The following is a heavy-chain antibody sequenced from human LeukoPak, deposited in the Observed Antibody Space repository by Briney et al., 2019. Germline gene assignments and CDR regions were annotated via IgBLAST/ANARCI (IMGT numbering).Heavy chain of an antibody. D-gene: IGHD2-15*01. V-gene: IGHV1-18*01. CDR1: GYTFTSYG. J-gene: IGHJ6*02. Sequence: GASVKVSCKASGYTFTSYGISWVRQAPGQGLEWMGWISAYNGNTNYAQKLQGRVTMTTDTSTSTAYMELRSLRSDDTAVYYCVYCSGGSCEAYGTDVWGQGTTVTVSS. CDR3: VYCSGGSCEAYGTDV. CDR2: ISAYNGNT.